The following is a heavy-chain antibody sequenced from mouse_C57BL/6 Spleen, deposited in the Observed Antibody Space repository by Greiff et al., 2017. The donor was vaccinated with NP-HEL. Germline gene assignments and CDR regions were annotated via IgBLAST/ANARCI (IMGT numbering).Heavy chain of an antibody. CDR1: GFTFSDYY. Sequence: EVKLVESGGGLVQPGGSLKLSCAASGFTFSDYYMYWVRQTPEKRLEWVAYISNGGGSTYYPDTVKGRFTISSDNAKNTLYLQMSRLKSEDTAMYYCARRGGSSYDWYFDVWGTGTTVTVSS. CDR3: ARRGGSSYDWYFDV. J-gene: IGHJ1*03. V-gene: IGHV5-12*01. CDR2: ISNGGGST. D-gene: IGHD1-1*01.